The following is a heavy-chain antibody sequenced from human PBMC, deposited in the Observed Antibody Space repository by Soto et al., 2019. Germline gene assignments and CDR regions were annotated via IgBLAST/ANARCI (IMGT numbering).Heavy chain of an antibody. V-gene: IGHV3-64*01. CDR2: ISSNGGST. D-gene: IGHD3-3*01. Sequence: PGGSLRLSCAASGFPFSGYAIHWVRQAPGKGLEYVSAISSNGGSTNYANSVKGRFTISRDNSKNTLYLQMSSLRAEDMAVYYCARAPYDFWSGHDIWGQGTMVTVSS. CDR1: GFPFSGYA. CDR3: ARAPYDFWSGHDI. J-gene: IGHJ3*02.